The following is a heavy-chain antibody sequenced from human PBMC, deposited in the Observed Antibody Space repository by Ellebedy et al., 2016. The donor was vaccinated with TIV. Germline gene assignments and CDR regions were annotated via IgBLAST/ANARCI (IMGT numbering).Heavy chain of an antibody. Sequence: ASVKVSXXASGGTFSSYAISWVRQAPGQGLEWMGGIIPIFGTANYAQKFQGRVTITADESTSTAYMELSSLRSEDTAVYYCARGGVVVVPAAMGGWFNPWGQGTLVTVSS. V-gene: IGHV1-69*13. CDR2: IIPIFGTA. D-gene: IGHD2-2*01. CDR3: ARGGVVVVPAAMGGWFNP. CDR1: GGTFSSYA. J-gene: IGHJ5*02.